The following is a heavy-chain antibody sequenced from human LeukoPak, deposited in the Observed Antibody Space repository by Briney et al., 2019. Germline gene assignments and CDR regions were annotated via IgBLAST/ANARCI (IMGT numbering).Heavy chain of an antibody. CDR3: ARDIPYYYYYMDV. J-gene: IGHJ6*03. CDR1: GFTFSSYS. V-gene: IGHV3-21*04. Sequence: GGCLRLSCAASGFTFSSYSMNWVRQAPGKGLEWVSSISSSSSYIYYADSVKGRFTISRDNAKNSLYLQMNSLRAEDTALYYCARDIPYYYYYMDVWGKGTTVTVSS. CDR2: ISSSSSYI.